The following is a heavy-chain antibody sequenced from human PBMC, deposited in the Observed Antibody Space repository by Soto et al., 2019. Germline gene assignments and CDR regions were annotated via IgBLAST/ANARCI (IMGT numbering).Heavy chain of an antibody. V-gene: IGHV3-7*01. CDR2: IKQDGSEK. Sequence: PGGSLRLSCAASGFTFSSYWMSWVRQAPGKGLEWVANIKQDGSEKYYVDSVRGRFTISRDNAKNSLYLQMNSLRAEDTAVYYCAREVATGNYYYGMDVWGQGTTVTVSS. CDR3: AREVATGNYYYGMDV. D-gene: IGHD3-10*01. CDR1: GFTFSSYW. J-gene: IGHJ6*02.